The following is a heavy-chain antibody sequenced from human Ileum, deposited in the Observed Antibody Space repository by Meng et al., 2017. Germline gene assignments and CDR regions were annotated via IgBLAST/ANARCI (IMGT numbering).Heavy chain of an antibody. CDR1: SGSFTKNNYY. J-gene: IGHJ4*02. CDR3: ARRAHYGDPPR. Sequence: QLRLQESGPGLVKPSETLPLPCSVSSGSFTKNNYYWVWIRRPPGKGLEWIGSIYYGGSTYYNPSLKSRVTISVDTSTNQFSLKLISVTAADTAVYYCARRAHYGDPPRWGQGTLVTVSS. CDR2: IYYGGST. V-gene: IGHV4-39*01. D-gene: IGHD4-17*01.